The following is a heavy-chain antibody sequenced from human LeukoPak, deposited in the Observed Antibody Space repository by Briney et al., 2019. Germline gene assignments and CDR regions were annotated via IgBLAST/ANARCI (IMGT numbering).Heavy chain of an antibody. V-gene: IGHV3-64*01. D-gene: IGHD3-10*01. J-gene: IGHJ3*01. CDR1: GFTFSDYG. Sequence: GGSLRLSCAASGFTFSDYGMHWVRQAPGKGLQYLSGISINGGSTYYVNSARGRVTISRDNSKNTLFLQMDSLSIEDMGVYYCARDRSSRRWSDAFDLWGQGTTVIVSS. CDR2: ISINGGST. CDR3: ARDRSSRRWSDAFDL.